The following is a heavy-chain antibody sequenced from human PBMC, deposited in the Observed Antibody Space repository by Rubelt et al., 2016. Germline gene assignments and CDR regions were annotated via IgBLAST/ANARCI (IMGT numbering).Heavy chain of an antibody. CDR2: IYYSGST. D-gene: IGHD1-26*01. CDR3: AREGDAWAGYLDY. CDR1: GGSISNYY. Sequence: QVRLQESGPGLVKPSETLSLMCTVSGGSISNYYWSWIRQPPGKGLEWIGYIYYSGSTNYNPSLKSRVTISVDTSKNQFSLKVSSVTAADTAVYYCAREGDAWAGYLDYWGQGTLVTVSS. V-gene: IGHV4-59*01. J-gene: IGHJ4*02.